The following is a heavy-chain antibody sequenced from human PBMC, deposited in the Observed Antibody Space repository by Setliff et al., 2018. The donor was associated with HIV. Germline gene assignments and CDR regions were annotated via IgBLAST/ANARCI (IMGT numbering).Heavy chain of an antibody. J-gene: IGHJ4*02. CDR3: ARDAPLYSNYVGYFDY. Sequence: GGSLRLSCAASGFEFSDYYMSWIRQAPGKGLEWVSYISPSGSTIYYADSVKGRFTISRDNAKNSLYLQMNSLRAEDTAVYYCARDAPLYSNYVGYFDYWGQGTLVTVSS. CDR2: ISPSGSTI. CDR1: GFEFSDYY. D-gene: IGHD4-4*01. V-gene: IGHV3-11*01.